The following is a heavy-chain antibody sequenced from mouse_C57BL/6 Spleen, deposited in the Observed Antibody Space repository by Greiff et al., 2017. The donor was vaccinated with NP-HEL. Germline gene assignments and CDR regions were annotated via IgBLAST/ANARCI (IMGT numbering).Heavy chain of an antibody. CDR2: ISYDGSN. D-gene: IGHD2-5*01. V-gene: IGHV3-6*01. Sequence: EVQVVESGPGLVKPSQSLSLTCSVTGYSITSGYYWNWIRQFPGNKLEWMGYISYDGSNNYNPSLKNRISITRDTSKNQFFLKLNSVTTEDTATYYCAREDYYSNSYWYFDVWGTGTTVTVSS. CDR1: GYSITSGYY. CDR3: AREDYYSNSYWYFDV. J-gene: IGHJ1*03.